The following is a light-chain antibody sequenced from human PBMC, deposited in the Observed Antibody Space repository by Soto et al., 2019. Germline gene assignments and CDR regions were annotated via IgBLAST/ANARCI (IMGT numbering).Light chain of an antibody. V-gene: IGKV3-11*01. CDR2: DAS. CDR1: QSASNY. J-gene: IGKJ2*01. CDR3: QQRSNWPPGGT. Sequence: EIVLTQSPATLSLSPGERATLSCRASQSASNYLAWYQQKPGQAPRLLIYDASNRATGVPAGFSGSGSGTDFTLTISSLEPEDFAVYYCQQRSNWPPGGTFGQGTKLEIK.